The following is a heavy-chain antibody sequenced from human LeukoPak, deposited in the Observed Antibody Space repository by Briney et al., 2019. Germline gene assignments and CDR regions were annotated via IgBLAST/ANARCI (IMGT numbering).Heavy chain of an antibody. CDR3: AKDTIAAAGTKVYFDY. J-gene: IGHJ4*02. Sequence: PGWALRLSCAACGFTFSSYAMSWVRQAPGRGVEWVSAISGSGGSTYYADSVKGRFTISRDNSKNTLYLQMNSLRAEDTAVYYCAKDTIAAAGTKVYFDYWGQGTLVTVSS. V-gene: IGHV3-23*01. D-gene: IGHD6-13*01. CDR1: GFTFSSYA. CDR2: ISGSGGST.